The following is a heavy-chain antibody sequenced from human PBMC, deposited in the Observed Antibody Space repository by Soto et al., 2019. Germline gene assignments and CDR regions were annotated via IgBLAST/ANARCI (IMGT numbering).Heavy chain of an antibody. CDR1: GGTFSSYA. D-gene: IGHD3-22*01. Sequence: SVKVSCKASGGTFSSYAISWVRQAPGQGLEWMGGIIPIFVTANYAQKFQGRVTITADESTSTAYMELSSLRSEDTAVYYCARLVYDSSGYYFFDYWGQGTLVAVSS. V-gene: IGHV1-69*13. J-gene: IGHJ4*02. CDR2: IIPIFVTA. CDR3: ARLVYDSSGYYFFDY.